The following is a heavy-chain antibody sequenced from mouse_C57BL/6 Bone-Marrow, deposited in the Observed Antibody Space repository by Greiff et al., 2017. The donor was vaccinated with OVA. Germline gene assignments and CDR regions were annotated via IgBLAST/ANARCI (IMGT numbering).Heavy chain of an antibody. CDR2: IWGGGST. CDR3: AKQGDYDGGDYAMDY. D-gene: IGHD2-4*01. J-gene: IGHJ4*01. Sequence: VKLMESGPGLVAPSQSLSITCTVSGFSLTSYGVDWVRQPPGKGLEWLGVIWGGGSTKYNSALMSRLSISKDNSKSQVFLKMNSLQTDDTAMYDGAKQGDYDGGDYAMDYWGQGTSVTVSS. V-gene: IGHV2-9*01. CDR1: GFSLTSYG.